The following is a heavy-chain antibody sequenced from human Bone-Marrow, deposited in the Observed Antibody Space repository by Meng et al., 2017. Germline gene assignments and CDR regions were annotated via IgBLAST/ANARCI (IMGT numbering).Heavy chain of an antibody. CDR2: IYGGGST. V-gene: IGHV3-53*02. Sequence: VQLGENGGGLIQPGGSLRLSCAASEFTVSSSYLSWVRQAPGKGLEWVSVIYGGGSTYYADSVKGRFTISRDNSRNTLYLQMNSLRDEDTAVYYCARALYDSGRGYYFDLWGQGTLVTVSS. CDR1: EFTVSSSY. J-gene: IGHJ4*02. D-gene: IGHD3-9*01. CDR3: ARALYDSGRGYYFDL.